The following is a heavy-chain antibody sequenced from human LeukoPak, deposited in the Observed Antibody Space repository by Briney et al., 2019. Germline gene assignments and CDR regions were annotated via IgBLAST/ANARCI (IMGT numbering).Heavy chain of an antibody. J-gene: IGHJ4*02. Sequence: GGSLRLSCAASGFTFSSYDMHWVRQATGKGLEWVSAIGTAGDTYYPGSVKGRFTISRENAKNSLYLQMNSLRAGDTAVYYCARGRDGYNVFDYWGQGTLVTVSS. D-gene: IGHD5-24*01. V-gene: IGHV3-13*01. CDR1: GFTFSSYD. CDR3: ARGRDGYNVFDY. CDR2: IGTAGDT.